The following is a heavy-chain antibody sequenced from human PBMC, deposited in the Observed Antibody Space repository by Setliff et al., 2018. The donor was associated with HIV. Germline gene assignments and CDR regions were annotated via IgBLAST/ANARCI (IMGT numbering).Heavy chain of an antibody. CDR1: GGSISSHY. CDR3: ARSGLAAASDY. CDR2: IYYSGST. D-gene: IGHD6-13*01. V-gene: IGHV4-59*11. Sequence: SETLSLTCTVSGGSISSHYWSWIRQPPGKGLEWIGSIYYSGSTNYNPSLKSRVTISVDTSKNQFSLKLNSVTAADTAVYFCARSGLAAASDYWGQGMLVTVSS. J-gene: IGHJ4*02.